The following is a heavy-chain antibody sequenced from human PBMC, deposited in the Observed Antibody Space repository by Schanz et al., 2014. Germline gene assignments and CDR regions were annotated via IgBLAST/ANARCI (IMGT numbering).Heavy chain of an antibody. CDR2: IWYDENNK. Sequence: QVQLVESGGGVVQFGRSLRLSCVASGFTFSSYGMHWVRQAPGKGLEWVAVIWYDENNKYYADSVKGRFTISRDNSKNTLFLQMNSLRAEDTAEYYCARDHTTESCYSAGPPIDYWGQGTLLTVSS. CDR1: GFTFSSYG. CDR3: ARDHTTESCYSAGPPIDY. J-gene: IGHJ4*02. V-gene: IGHV3-33*01. D-gene: IGHD2-15*01.